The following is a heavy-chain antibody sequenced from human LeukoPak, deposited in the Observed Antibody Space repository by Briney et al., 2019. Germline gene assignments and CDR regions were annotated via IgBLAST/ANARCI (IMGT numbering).Heavy chain of an antibody. CDR1: GGSISSSSYY. Sequence: SETLSLTCTVSGGSISSSSYYWGWIRQPPGKGLEWIGSIYYSGSTYYNPSLKSRVTISVDTSKNQFSLKLSSVTAADTAVYYCARHMDDCSSTSYYAGYWFDPWGQGTLVTVSS. CDR3: ARHMDDCSSTSYYAGYWFDP. V-gene: IGHV4-39*01. J-gene: IGHJ5*02. D-gene: IGHD2-2*01. CDR2: IYYSGST.